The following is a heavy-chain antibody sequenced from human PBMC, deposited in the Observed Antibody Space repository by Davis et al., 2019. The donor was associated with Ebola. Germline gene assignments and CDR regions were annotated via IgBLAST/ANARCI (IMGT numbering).Heavy chain of an antibody. CDR1: GFTFSNAW. D-gene: IGHD3-22*01. CDR2: IKSKTDGGTT. J-gene: IGHJ4*02. Sequence: GESLKISCAASGFTFSNAWMSWVRQAPGKGLEWVGRIKSKTDGGTTDYAAPVKGRFTISRDDSKNTLYLQMNSLKTEDTAVYYCAAQYYYDSSGYYYRLFHFDYWGQETLVTVSS. V-gene: IGHV3-15*01. CDR3: AAQYYYDSSGYYYRLFHFDY.